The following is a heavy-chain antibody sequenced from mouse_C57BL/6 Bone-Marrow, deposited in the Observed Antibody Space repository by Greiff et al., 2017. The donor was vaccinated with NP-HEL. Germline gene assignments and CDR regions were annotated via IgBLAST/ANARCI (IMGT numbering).Heavy chain of an antibody. CDR1: GYAFSSSW. D-gene: IGHD1-1*01. Sequence: VQGVESGPELVKPGASVKISCKASGYAFSSSWMNWVKQRPGKGLEWIGRIYPGDGDTNYNGKFKGKATLTADKSSSTAYMQLSSLTSEDSAVYFCARWGYYGSRRYFDVWGTGTTVTVSS. V-gene: IGHV1-82*01. CDR2: IYPGDGDT. J-gene: IGHJ1*03. CDR3: ARWGYYGSRRYFDV.